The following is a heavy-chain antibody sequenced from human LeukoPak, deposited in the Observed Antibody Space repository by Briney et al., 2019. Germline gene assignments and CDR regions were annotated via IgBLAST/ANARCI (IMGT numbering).Heavy chain of an antibody. CDR1: GFTFSSYS. CDR3: ARDLGNWEKREWYFDL. J-gene: IGHJ2*01. Sequence: GGSLRLSCAASGFTFSSYSLNWVRQARGKGLEWVSYIDPDGGIYFADSMKGRFTISRDNAKNSLYLQMNSLRAEDTAVYFCARDLGNWEKREWYFDLWGRGTLVTVSS. V-gene: IGHV3-48*04. CDR2: IDPDGGI. D-gene: IGHD1-1*01.